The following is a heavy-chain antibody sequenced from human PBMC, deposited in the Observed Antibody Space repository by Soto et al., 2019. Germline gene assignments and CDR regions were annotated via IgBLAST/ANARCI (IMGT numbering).Heavy chain of an antibody. CDR1: GYTLTELS. V-gene: IGHV1-24*01. Sequence: ASVKVSCKVSGYTLTELSMHWVRQAPGKGLEWMGGFDPEDGETIYAQKFQGRVTMTTDTSTSTAYMELRSLKSDDTAIYYCARDRLRGYDSSGFYSWGQGTMVTV. CDR3: ARDRLRGYDSSGFYS. J-gene: IGHJ4*02. CDR2: FDPEDGET. D-gene: IGHD3-22*01.